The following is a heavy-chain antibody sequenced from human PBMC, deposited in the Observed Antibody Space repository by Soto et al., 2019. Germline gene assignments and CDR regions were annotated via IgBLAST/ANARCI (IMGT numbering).Heavy chain of an antibody. CDR1: GFTFGDYA. CDR2: IRSKAYGGTT. CDR3: TRDHYCSSTSCYKDSRFDT. V-gene: IGHV3-49*03. J-gene: IGHJ5*02. D-gene: IGHD2-2*02. Sequence: GGSLRLSCTASGFTFGDYAMSWFRQAPGKGLEWVGFIRSKAYGGTTEYAASVKGRFTISRDDSKSIAYLQMNSLKTEDTAVYYCTRDHYCSSTSCYKDSRFDTWGQGTLVTVSS.